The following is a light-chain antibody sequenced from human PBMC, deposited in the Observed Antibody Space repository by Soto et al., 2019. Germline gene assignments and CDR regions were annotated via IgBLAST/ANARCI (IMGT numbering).Light chain of an antibody. CDR2: EVT. V-gene: IGLV2-14*01. Sequence: QSVRTQPASVSGSPGQSIAISCTGTSSDVGGYDYVSWYQQQPDKAPKLMIYEVTQRPSGVSNRFSGSKSGNTASLTISGLQAEDEADYYCSSHTSGSTRVFGTGTKVTVL. J-gene: IGLJ1*01. CDR1: SSDVGGYDY. CDR3: SSHTSGSTRV.